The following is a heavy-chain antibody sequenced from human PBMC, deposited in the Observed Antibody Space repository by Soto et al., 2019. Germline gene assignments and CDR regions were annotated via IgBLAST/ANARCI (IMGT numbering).Heavy chain of an antibody. CDR2: IRSKANGYAT. V-gene: IGHV3-73*01. CDR1: GFTFSASA. J-gene: IGHJ4*02. CDR3: ISMTTVTSFSDY. Sequence: EVQLVESGGGLVQPGGSLKLSCAASGFTFSASAMHWVRQASGKGLEWVGRIRSKANGYATTYAASVKGRFTISRDDSKNTAYLQLNSLKTEDTAVYYCISMTTVTSFSDYWGQGPLVTVSS. D-gene: IGHD4-17*01.